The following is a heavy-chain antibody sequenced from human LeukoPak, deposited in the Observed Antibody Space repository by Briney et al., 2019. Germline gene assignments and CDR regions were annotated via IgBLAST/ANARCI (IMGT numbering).Heavy chain of an antibody. CDR1: GFTFSSYA. CDR3: ARPPFPGAHYDYYMDV. V-gene: IGHV3-23*01. CDR2: ISGRGEST. Sequence: GGSLRLSCAASGFTFSSYAMIWARQAPGKGLEWVASISGRGESTNYADSVKGRFTISRDNSQNTLHLQMNSLRAEDTAGYYCARPPFPGAHYDYYMDVWGKGTTVTVSS. J-gene: IGHJ6*03. D-gene: IGHD3-16*01.